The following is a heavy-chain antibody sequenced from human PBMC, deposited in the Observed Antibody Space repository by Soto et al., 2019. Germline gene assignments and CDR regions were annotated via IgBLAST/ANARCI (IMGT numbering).Heavy chain of an antibody. D-gene: IGHD2-21*01. CDR3: ARYLACGGGYTFDY. CDR1: AFTLSDHF. CDR2: SRDKAHRSTT. V-gene: IGHV3-72*01. Sequence: EVQLVESGGGLVQPGGSLRLSCAVSAFTLSDHFIDWVRQAPGKGREWVGRSRDKAHRSTTEYRASVKGRFTISRDDSRSALYLQMNSLTAEDPAVYYCARYLACGGGYTFDYWGQGTLVTVSS. J-gene: IGHJ4*02.